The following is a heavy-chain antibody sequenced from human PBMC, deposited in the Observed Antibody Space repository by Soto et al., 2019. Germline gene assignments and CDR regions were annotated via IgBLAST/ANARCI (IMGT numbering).Heavy chain of an antibody. J-gene: IGHJ4*02. V-gene: IGHV1-69*08. D-gene: IGHD2-2*01. CDR2: IIPILGIA. CDR3: ARDGEVVPAAMW. CDR1: GGTFSSYT. Sequence: QVQLVQSGAEVKKPGSSVKVSCKASGGTFSSYTISWVRQAPGQGLEWMGRIIPILGIANYAQKFQGRVTITADKSTSTDYMELSSLRSEDTAVYYCARDGEVVPAAMWWGQGTLVTVSS.